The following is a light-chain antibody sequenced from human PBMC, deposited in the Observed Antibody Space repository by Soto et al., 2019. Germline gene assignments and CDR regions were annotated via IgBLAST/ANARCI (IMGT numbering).Light chain of an antibody. CDR3: QQYYDYPIT. CDR2: AAS. V-gene: IGKV1-39*01. J-gene: IGKJ5*01. CDR1: QTIVTY. Sequence: DIQMTQSPSSLSASVGDRVTITCRASQTIVTYLNWYQQKPGNAPKLLIYAASTLQSGVPSRFSGSGSGTDFTLTITSLQSEDFATYYCQQYYDYPITFGQGTRLEIK.